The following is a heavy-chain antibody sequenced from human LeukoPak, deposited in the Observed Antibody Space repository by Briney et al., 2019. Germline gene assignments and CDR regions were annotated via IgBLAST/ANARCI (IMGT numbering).Heavy chain of an antibody. D-gene: IGHD3-22*01. CDR1: EYTFSGYW. V-gene: IGHV5-51*01. CDR2: IYPGDSDT. J-gene: IGHJ2*01. CDR3: ARSHYYDSSGYSRLWYFDL. Sequence: GESLKISCKGSEYTFSGYWIARVRQKPGEGLEWMGIIYPGDSDTRYSPSSQGQVTISVDKSISTAYLQWISLKASDTAMYYCARSHYYDSSGYSRLWYFDLWGRGTLVTVSS.